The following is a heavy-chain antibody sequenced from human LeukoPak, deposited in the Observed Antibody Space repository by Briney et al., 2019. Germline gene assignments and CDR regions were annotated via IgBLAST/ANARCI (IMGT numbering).Heavy chain of an antibody. V-gene: IGHV3-74*01. CDR3: ARGGRPPEALGDTFDI. Sequence: PGGSLKLSCAASGFTFSSYWMHWVRQAPGKGLVWVSRIKSDGGSTAYADSVEGRFTISRDNAKNTLSLQMGSLGVEDTAVYYCARGGRPPEALGDTFDIWGQGTMVTVSS. D-gene: IGHD1-26*01. J-gene: IGHJ3*02. CDR1: GFTFSSYW. CDR2: IKSDGGST.